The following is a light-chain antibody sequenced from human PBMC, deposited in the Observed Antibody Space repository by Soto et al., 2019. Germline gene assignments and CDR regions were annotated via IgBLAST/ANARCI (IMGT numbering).Light chain of an antibody. CDR3: QQYNNLPRT. Sequence: EIVLTQSPATLSLSPGERATLSCRASQSVSSYLAWYQHRPGQAPRLLIYGASTRATDIPARFSGSGSGTEFTLTISSLQSEDYAVYYCQQYNNLPRTFGGGTKVDIK. CDR2: GAS. V-gene: IGKV3-15*01. J-gene: IGKJ4*01. CDR1: QSVSSY.